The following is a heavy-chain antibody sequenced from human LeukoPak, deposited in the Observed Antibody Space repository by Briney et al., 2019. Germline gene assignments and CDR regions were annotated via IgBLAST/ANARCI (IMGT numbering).Heavy chain of an antibody. J-gene: IGHJ4*02. CDR2: IYYSGST. D-gene: IGHD3-3*01. CDR1: GGSISSYY. CDR3: ARHYDFWSGYYN. V-gene: IGHV4-59*08. Sequence: PSETLSLTCTVSGGSISSYYWSWIRQPPGKGLEWIGYIYYSGSTNYNPSLKSRVTISVDTSKNQFSLKLSSVTAADTAVYYCARHYDFWSGYYNWGQGTLVTVSS.